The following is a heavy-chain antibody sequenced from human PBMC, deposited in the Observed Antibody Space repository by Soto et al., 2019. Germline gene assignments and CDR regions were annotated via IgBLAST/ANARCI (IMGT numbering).Heavy chain of an antibody. CDR3: AKGGPCIAVDGEFDY. D-gene: IGHD6-19*01. Sequence: PGGSLRLSCAASGFTFDDYAMHWVRQAPGKCLEWVSLISWDGGSTYYADSVKGRFTISRDNSKNSLYLQMNSLRAEDTALYYCAKGGPCIAVDGEFDYWVQGXLVTVYS. CDR1: GFTFDDYA. V-gene: IGHV3-43D*04. J-gene: IGHJ4*02. CDR2: ISWDGGST.